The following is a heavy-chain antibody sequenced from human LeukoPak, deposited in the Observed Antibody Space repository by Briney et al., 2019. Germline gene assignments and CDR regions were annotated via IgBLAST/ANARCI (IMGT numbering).Heavy chain of an antibody. CDR1: GFTVSSNY. J-gene: IGHJ4*02. D-gene: IGHD5-12*01. CDR2: IYSGGST. CDR3: ARDRLGLYSGDGGSVD. V-gene: IGHV3-53*01. Sequence: PGGSLRLSCAASGFTVSSNYMSWVRQAPGKGLEWVSVIYSGGSTYYADSVKGRFTISRDNSKNTLYLQMNSLRAEDTAVYYCARDRLGLYSGDGGSVDWGQGTLVTVSS.